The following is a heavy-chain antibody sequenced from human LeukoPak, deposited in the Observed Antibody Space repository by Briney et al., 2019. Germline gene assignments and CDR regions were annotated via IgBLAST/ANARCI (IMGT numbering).Heavy chain of an antibody. V-gene: IGHV4-59*11. CDR2: IYYSGTT. J-gene: IGHJ5*02. CDR1: GGSISSHY. CDR3: ARDLGYCSSTSCYPWFDP. Sequence: SETLSLTRAVSGGSISSHYWSWIRQPPGKGLEWIGYIYYSGTTKYNPSLKSRVTMSVDTSKNQFSLNLSSVTAADTAVYYCARDLGYCSSTSCYPWFDPWGQGTLVTVSS. D-gene: IGHD2-2*01.